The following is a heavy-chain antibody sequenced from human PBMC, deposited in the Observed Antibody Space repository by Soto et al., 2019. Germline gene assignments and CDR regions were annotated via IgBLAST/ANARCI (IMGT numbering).Heavy chain of an antibody. CDR1: GFTFSSYG. Sequence: QVQLVESGGGVVQPGRSLRLSCAASGFTFSSYGMHWVRQAPGKGLEWVAVISYDGSNKYYADSVKGRFTISRDNSKNTLYLQMNSLRAEDTAVYYCAKERAILWFGELGWFDPWGQGTLVTVSS. J-gene: IGHJ5*02. D-gene: IGHD3-10*01. CDR3: AKERAILWFGELGWFDP. CDR2: ISYDGSNK. V-gene: IGHV3-30*18.